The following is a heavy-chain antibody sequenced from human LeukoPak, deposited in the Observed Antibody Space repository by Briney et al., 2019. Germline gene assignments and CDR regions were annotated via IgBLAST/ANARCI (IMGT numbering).Heavy chain of an antibody. Sequence: GSLRLSCAASGFTFSSYWMSWVRQAPGKGLEWVANIKQDGSEKYYVDSVKGRFTISRDNAKNSLYLQMSSLRAEDTAVYYCVRDRGFGADDYWGQGTLVTVSS. V-gene: IGHV3-7*01. J-gene: IGHJ4*02. CDR2: IKQDGSEK. D-gene: IGHD3-10*01. CDR1: GFTFSSYW. CDR3: VRDRGFGADDY.